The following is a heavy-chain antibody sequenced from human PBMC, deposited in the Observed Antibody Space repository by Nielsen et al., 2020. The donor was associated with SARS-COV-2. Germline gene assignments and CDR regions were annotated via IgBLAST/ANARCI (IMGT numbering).Heavy chain of an antibody. Sequence: ASVKVSCKASGYTFTSYGISWVRQAPGQGLEWMGWISAYNGNTNYAQKLQSRVTMTTDTSTSTAYMELRSLRSDDTAVYYCAREGLGGIVATIPGGYYYGMDVWGQGTTVTVSS. V-gene: IGHV1-18*01. CDR2: ISAYNGNT. D-gene: IGHD5-12*01. J-gene: IGHJ6*02. CDR1: GYTFTSYG. CDR3: AREGLGGIVATIPGGYYYGMDV.